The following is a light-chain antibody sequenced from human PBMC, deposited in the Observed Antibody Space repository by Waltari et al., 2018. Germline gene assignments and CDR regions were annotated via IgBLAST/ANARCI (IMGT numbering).Light chain of an antibody. CDR2: DAS. CDR1: QSVRSSY. CDR3: QQHDNSLWT. Sequence: EIVLTQSPGTLSLSPGESATLSCRASQSVRSSYLAWYQQKPGQAPRLLIFDASTRASGIPDRFSGSGSGTAFTLTITRLEPEDFAVYFCQQHDNSLWTFGQGTKVEVK. J-gene: IGKJ1*01. V-gene: IGKV3-20*01.